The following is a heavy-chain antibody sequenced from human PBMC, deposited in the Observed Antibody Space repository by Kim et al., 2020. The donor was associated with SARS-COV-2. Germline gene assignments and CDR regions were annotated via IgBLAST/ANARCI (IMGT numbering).Heavy chain of an antibody. J-gene: IGHJ4*02. D-gene: IGHD4-17*01. V-gene: IGHV4-31*01. CDR3: AKGGYGDYFDY. Sequence: TYYNPSLKSLFTISVDTSKNQFSLKLSSVTAADTAVYYCAKGGYGDYFDYWGQGTLVTVSS. CDR2: T.